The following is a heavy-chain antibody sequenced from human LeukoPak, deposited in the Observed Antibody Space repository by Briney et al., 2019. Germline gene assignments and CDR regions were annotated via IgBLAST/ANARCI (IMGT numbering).Heavy chain of an antibody. CDR3: ARGSFDFVVWPYYYYYMDV. CDR1: GGSISSDSYH. Sequence: KPSETLSLTCTVSGGSISSDSYHWSWIRQPPGKGLEWIGYIYYSGSTNYNPSLKSRVTISVDTSKNQFSLKLSSVTAADTAVYYCARGSFDFVVWPYYYYYMDVWGKGTTVTVSS. V-gene: IGHV4-61*01. CDR2: IYYSGST. D-gene: IGHD3-10*01. J-gene: IGHJ6*03.